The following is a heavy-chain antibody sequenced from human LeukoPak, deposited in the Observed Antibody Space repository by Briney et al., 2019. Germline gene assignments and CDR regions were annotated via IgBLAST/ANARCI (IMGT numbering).Heavy chain of an antibody. V-gene: IGHV1-69*13. CDR3: ARGADSSGWSPPDY. D-gene: IGHD6-19*01. J-gene: IGHJ4*02. CDR1: GGTFSSYA. CDR2: IIPIFGTA. Sequence: GASVRVSCKASGGTFSSYAISWVRQAPGQGLEWMGGIIPIFGTASYAQKFQGRVTITADESTSTAYMELSSLRSEDTAVYYCARGADSSGWSPPDYWGQGTLVTVSS.